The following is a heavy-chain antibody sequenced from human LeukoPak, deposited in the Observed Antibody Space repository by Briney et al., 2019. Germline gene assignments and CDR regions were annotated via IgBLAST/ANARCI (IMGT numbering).Heavy chain of an antibody. CDR2: ITSSSSSI. V-gene: IGHV3-48*04. Sequence: GGSLILSCAASGFTFSTYAMDWVRQAPGKGLEWVSYITSSSSSIFYEDSVGGRFTISRDNAKNSLYLQMDSLGVDGWAVYYCARVSTCSGGSCLGSWGQGTLVTVSS. CDR1: GFTFSTYA. J-gene: IGHJ5*02. CDR3: ARVSTCSGGSCLGS. D-gene: IGHD2-15*01.